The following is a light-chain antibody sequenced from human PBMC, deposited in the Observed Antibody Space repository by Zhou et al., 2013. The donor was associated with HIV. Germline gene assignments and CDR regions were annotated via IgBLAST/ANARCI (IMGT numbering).Light chain of an antibody. Sequence: DIQMTQSPSSLSASVGDRVTITCRASQGISNYLAWFQQKPGKAPKSLIYFASSLQSGSHQSSAAVDLGQISLSPSATCSLKILQLITDQQYDSYPLTFGGGTKVEIK. V-gene: IGKV1-16*02. J-gene: IGKJ4*01. CDR1: QGISNY. CDR2: FAS. CDR3: QQYDSYPLT.